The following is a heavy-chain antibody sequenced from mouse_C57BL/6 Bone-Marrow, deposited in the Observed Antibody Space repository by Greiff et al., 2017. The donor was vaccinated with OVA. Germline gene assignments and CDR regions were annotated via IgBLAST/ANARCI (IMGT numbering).Heavy chain of an antibody. V-gene: IGHV1-69*01. CDR1: GYTFTSYW. CDR2: IDPSDSYT. J-gene: IGHJ3*01. Sequence: QVQLQQPGAELVMPGASVKLSCKASGYTFTSYWMHWVKQRPGQGLEWIGEIDPSDSYTNYNQKFKGKSTLTVDKSSSTAYMQLSSLTSEDSAVYYSARDGYYLSLFAYWGQGTLVTVSA. CDR3: ARDGYYLSLFAY. D-gene: IGHD2-3*01.